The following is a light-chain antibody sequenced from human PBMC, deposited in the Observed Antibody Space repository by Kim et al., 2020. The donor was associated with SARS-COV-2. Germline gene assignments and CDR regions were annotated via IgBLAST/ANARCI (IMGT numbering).Light chain of an antibody. CDR1: SSDVGSYNR. CDR3: SSYTSSSTLYV. Sequence: QSALTQPLSVSGSPGQSVTISCTGTSSDVGSYNRVSWYQQPPGTAPKLMIYEVSNRPSGVPDRFSGSKSGNTASLTISGLQAEDEADYYCSSYTSSSTLYVFGTGTKVTVL. V-gene: IGLV2-18*02. J-gene: IGLJ1*01. CDR2: EVS.